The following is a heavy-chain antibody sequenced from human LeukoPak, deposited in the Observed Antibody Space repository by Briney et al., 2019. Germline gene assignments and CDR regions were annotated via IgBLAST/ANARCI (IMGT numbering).Heavy chain of an antibody. CDR3: AKRRASEAVAWFDP. CDR1: GFTFSSYA. V-gene: IGHV3-23*01. D-gene: IGHD3-3*01. CDR2: ITASGVST. J-gene: IGHJ5*02. Sequence: PGRSLRLSCAASGFTFSSYAMSWVRHAPGKGLEWVSFITASGVSTSYADSAKGRFAIPRDNSKSTLYLEMNNLRVEETAVYYCAKRRASEAVAWFDPWGQGTLVTVSS.